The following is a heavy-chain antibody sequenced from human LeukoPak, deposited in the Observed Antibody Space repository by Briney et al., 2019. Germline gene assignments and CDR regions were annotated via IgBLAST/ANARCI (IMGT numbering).Heavy chain of an antibody. J-gene: IGHJ6*02. CDR3: ARVRERSSSWYEYYYYGMDV. CDR2: IYYSGST. CDR1: GGSISSYY. D-gene: IGHD6-13*01. V-gene: IGHV4-59*01. Sequence: TSETLSLTCTVSGGSISSYYWSWIRQPPGKGLEWIGYIYYSGSTNYNPSLKSRVTISVDTSKNQFSLKLSSVTAADTAVYYCARVRERSSSWYEYYYYGMDVWGQGTTVTVSS.